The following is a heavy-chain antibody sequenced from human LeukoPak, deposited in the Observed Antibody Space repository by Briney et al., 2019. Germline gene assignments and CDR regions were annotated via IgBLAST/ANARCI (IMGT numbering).Heavy chain of an antibody. Sequence: KPSETLSLTCTFSGGSISSSSYFWAWIRQPPGKRLEWIGSVYHSGSTYYTPSLKSRVTISVDTSKNQFSLKLSSVTAADTAVYYCARSYGDYEGGFDYWGQGTLVTVSS. CDR3: ARSYGDYEGGFDY. D-gene: IGHD4-17*01. V-gene: IGHV4-39*07. CDR1: GGSISSSSYF. CDR2: VYHSGST. J-gene: IGHJ4*02.